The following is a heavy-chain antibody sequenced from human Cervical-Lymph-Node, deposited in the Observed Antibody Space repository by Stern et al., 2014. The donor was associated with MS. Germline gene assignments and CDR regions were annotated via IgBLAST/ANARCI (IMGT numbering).Heavy chain of an antibody. J-gene: IGHJ4*02. CDR2: IWYDGSNK. CDR3: ARVRYSSSHFDY. D-gene: IGHD6-13*01. V-gene: IGHV3-33*01. CDR1: GFTFSSYG. Sequence: DQLVESGGGVVQPGRSLRLSCAASGFTFSSYGMHWVRQAPGKGLEWVAVIWYDGSNKYYADSVKGRFTISRDNSKNTLYLQMNSLRAEDTAVYYCARVRYSSSHFDYWGQGTLVTVSS.